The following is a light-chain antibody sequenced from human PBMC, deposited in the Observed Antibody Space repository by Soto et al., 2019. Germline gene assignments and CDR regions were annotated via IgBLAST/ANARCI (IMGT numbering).Light chain of an antibody. V-gene: IGLV2-14*01. J-gene: IGLJ3*02. CDR2: EVS. CDR3: SSYTSSSTAGV. CDR1: SSDVGGYNY. Sequence: QSVLTQPASVSGSPGQSITISCTGTSSDVGGYNYVSWYQQHPGKAPKLMIYEVSNRPSGVSNRFSGSKSGNTASLTISGLQAEVEADYYCSSYTSSSTAGVFGGGTKLTVL.